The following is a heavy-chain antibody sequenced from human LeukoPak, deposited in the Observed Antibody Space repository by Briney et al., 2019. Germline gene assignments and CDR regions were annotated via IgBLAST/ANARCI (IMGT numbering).Heavy chain of an antibody. J-gene: IGHJ5*02. CDR3: ARDFLSDSSDYYYVWFDP. CDR1: GYTFTGYY. CDR2: ISPDSGGT. Sequence: ASVKVSCKASGYTFTGYYVHWVRQAPGQGLEWMGWISPDSGGTNYAQKFQGRVTMTRDTSISTAYMELSRLRSDDTAIYYCARDFLSDSSDYYYVWFDPWGQGTLVTVSS. V-gene: IGHV1-2*02. D-gene: IGHD3-22*01.